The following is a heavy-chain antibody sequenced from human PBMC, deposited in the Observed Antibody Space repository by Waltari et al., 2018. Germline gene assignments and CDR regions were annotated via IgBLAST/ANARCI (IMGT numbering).Heavy chain of an antibody. J-gene: IGHJ4*02. D-gene: IGHD6-19*01. Sequence: EVQLVEPGGGLVQPWEALRLSCAVSGFTFSNSWWSWVRQAPGKGLELVDNINQDGSTKNYVDSVKSRFTISRDNAKNSLYLQMNSLRAEDTAFYYCARDPGYSSFDYWGQGILVTVSS. CDR2: INQDGSTK. CDR3: ARDPGYSSFDY. CDR1: GFTFSNSW. V-gene: IGHV3-7*01.